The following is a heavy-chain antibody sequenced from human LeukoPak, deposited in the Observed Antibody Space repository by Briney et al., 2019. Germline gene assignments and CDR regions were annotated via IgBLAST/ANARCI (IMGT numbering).Heavy chain of an antibody. V-gene: IGHV3-23*01. CDR1: GFPFSSHA. D-gene: IGHD2-15*01. J-gene: IGHJ5*02. CDR2: ISNGKT. CDR3: VREAGYCAPVCVKTNWFDP. Sequence: GGSLRLSCAASGFPFSSHAVSWVRQPPGKGLEWVAAISNGKTYYADSVRGRFAISRDDSTNTVYLHMNSLRDEDTALYHCVREAGYCAPVCVKTNWFDPWGQGTLVTVSS.